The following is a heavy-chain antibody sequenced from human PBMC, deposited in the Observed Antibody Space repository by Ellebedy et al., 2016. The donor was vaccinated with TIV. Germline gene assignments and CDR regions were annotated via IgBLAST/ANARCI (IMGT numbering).Heavy chain of an antibody. V-gene: IGHV1-3*01. D-gene: IGHD3-10*01. CDR2: INAYNDNT. Sequence: AASVKVSCKSTGDAFLTYAVYWVRQAPGQGLEWMAWINAYNDNTRYSQKFQGRVTITRDTSASMAYMELSSLTSEDTAVYYCATDNMIRGVIMGNWGQGTLVTVSS. J-gene: IGHJ4*02. CDR3: ATDNMIRGVIMGN. CDR1: GDAFLTYA.